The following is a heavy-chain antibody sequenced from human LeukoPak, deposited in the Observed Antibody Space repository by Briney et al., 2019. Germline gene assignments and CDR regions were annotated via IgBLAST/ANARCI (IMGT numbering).Heavy chain of an antibody. CDR1: GYSISSGYY. CDR3: ARPQPYYDILTGYWGGLQHDAFDI. J-gene: IGHJ3*02. V-gene: IGHV4-38-2*02. D-gene: IGHD3-9*01. Sequence: SETLSLTCTVSGYSISSGYYWGWIRQPPGKGLEWIGSIYYSGSTYCNPSLKSRVTISVDTSKNQFSLKLSSVTAADTAIYYCARPQPYYDILTGYWGGLQHDAFDIWGQGTMVTVPS. CDR2: IYYSGST.